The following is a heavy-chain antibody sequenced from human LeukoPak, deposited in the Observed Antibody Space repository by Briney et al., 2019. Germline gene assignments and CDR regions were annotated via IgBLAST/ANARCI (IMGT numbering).Heavy chain of an antibody. J-gene: IGHJ3*02. D-gene: IGHD5-18*01. CDR2: IYHSGST. Sequence: SETLSLTCAVPGGSISSGGFSWSWIRQPPGKGLEWIGYIYHSGSTYYNPSLKSRVTISVDRSKNQFSLKVTSVTAADTAVYYCARAGQLWSDAFDIWGQGTMVTVSS. CDR3: ARAGQLWSDAFDI. CDR1: GGSISSGGFS. V-gene: IGHV4-30-2*01.